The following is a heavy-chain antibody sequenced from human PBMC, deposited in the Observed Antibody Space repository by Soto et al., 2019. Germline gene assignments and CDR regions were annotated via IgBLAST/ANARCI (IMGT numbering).Heavy chain of an antibody. CDR3: ARELQGLYYFDF. CDR1: GYSFTRYA. Sequence: GASVKVSCKTSGYSFTRYAMHWVRQAPGQRLEWLGWINADNGDTKYSQKFSGRVTITKDTSANTAFMELSSLRSEDTAMYYCARELQGLYYFDFWGQGTLVTVSS. J-gene: IGHJ4*02. CDR2: INADNGDT. D-gene: IGHD4-4*01. V-gene: IGHV1-3*01.